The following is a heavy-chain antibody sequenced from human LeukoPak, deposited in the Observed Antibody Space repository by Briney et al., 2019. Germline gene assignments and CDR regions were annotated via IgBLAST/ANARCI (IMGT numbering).Heavy chain of an antibody. D-gene: IGHD2-8*01. Sequence: GGSLRLSCAASGFTFSGYAMHWVRQAPGKGLEYVSGISKNGGNTYHSNSVMGRFTISRDNSKNTLYVQMNSLRAEDTAVYYCARDGVAPGLYFDYWGQGNLVTVSS. CDR1: GFTFSGYA. CDR3: ARDGVAPGLYFDY. J-gene: IGHJ4*02. CDR2: ISKNGGNT. V-gene: IGHV3-64*01.